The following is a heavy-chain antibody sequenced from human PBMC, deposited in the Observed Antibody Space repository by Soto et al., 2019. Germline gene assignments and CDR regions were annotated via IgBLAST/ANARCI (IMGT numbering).Heavy chain of an antibody. CDR2: IIPIFGTA. D-gene: IGHD6-13*01. J-gene: IGHJ6*02. CDR3: ARVPGYSSSWYYYYGMDV. Sequence: VASVKVSCKASGGTFSSYAISWVRQAPGQGLEWMGGIIPIFGTANYAQKFQGRVTITADKSTSTAYMELSSLRSEDTAVYYCARVPGYSSSWYYYYGMDVWGQGITVTVSS. CDR1: GGTFSSYA. V-gene: IGHV1-69*06.